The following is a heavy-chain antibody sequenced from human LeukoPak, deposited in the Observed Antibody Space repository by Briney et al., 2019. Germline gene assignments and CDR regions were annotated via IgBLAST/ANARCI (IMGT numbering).Heavy chain of an antibody. D-gene: IGHD2-15*01. CDR3: AKRRDYSGGFFSDFDY. V-gene: IGHV3-23*01. CDR2: ITSGGGST. CDR1: GFIFSNYA. Sequence: GGSLRLSCAASGFIFSNYAMSWVRQAPGKGLEWVSAITSGGGSTYYADSVKGRFTVSRDKSKNTLYLQMNSLRAEDTAVYYCAKRRDYSGGFFSDFDYWGQGTLVTVSS. J-gene: IGHJ4*02.